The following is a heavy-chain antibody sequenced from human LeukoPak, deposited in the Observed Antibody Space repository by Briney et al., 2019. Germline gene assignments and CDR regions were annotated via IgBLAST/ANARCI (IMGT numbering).Heavy chain of an antibody. CDR2: IYYSGNT. CDR3: ARALRGGWGQLSI. V-gene: IGHV4-59*12. D-gene: IGHD2-21*02. J-gene: IGHJ4*02. CDR1: GGSISSYY. Sequence: SETLSLTCTVSGGSISSYYWSWIRQPPGKGLEWIGYIYYSGNTNYNPSLKSRVTIPVDTSKNQFSLKLSSVTAADTAVYYCARALRGGWGQLSIWGQGTLVTVSS.